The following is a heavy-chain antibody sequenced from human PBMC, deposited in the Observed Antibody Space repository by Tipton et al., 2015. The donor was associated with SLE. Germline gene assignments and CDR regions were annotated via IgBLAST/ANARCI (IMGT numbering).Heavy chain of an antibody. CDR3: ARSAGLTNGEYFQH. D-gene: IGHD3-3*01. Sequence: TLSLTCTVSGGSISSGSYYWSWIRQPAGKGLEWIGYIYTSGSTNYNPSLKSRVTISVDTSKNQFSLKLSSVTAADTAVYYCARSAGLTNGEYFQHWGQGTLVTVSS. V-gene: IGHV4-61*09. J-gene: IGHJ1*01. CDR2: IYTSGST. CDR1: GGSISSGSYY.